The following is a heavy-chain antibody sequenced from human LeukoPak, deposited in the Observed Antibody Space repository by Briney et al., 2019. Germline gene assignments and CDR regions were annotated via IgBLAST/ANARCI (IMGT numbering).Heavy chain of an antibody. CDR3: ARNGYSSGWSGTFDY. D-gene: IGHD6-19*01. Sequence: LSLTCTVSGGSISSSSYYWGWIRQAPGKGLEWVSYISSSGSTIYYADSVKGRFTISRDNAKNSLYLQMNSLRAEDTAVYYCARNGYSSGWSGTFDYWGQGTLVTVSS. CDR2: ISSSGSTI. J-gene: IGHJ4*02. V-gene: IGHV3-11*01. CDR1: GGSISSSSYY.